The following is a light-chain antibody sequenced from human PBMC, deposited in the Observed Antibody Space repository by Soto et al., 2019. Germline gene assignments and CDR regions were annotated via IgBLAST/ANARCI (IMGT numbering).Light chain of an antibody. CDR2: GAS. CDR3: QQYDNLPFT. V-gene: IGKV1-33*01. J-gene: IGKJ3*01. Sequence: DIQMTQSPSSLSASVGDRVTITCQASQDMSNYLNWYQQIPGQAPKLLIYGASNLETGVPSRFSGSASGTDFSFTISSLQPEDIATYYCQQYDNLPFTFGPGTKVDIK. CDR1: QDMSNY.